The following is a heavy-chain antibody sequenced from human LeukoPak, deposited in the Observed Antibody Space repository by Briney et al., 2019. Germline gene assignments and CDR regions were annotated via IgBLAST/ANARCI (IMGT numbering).Heavy chain of an antibody. D-gene: IGHD2-8*01. J-gene: IGHJ4*02. V-gene: IGHV3-7*03. Sequence: GGSLRLSCAASGFTFSRYWMSWVRQAPGKGLEWVANIKLDGSEKYYVDSVKGRFTISRDNSKNTLDLQMNSLRADDTAVYYCAKGSLSLMGVFDYWGQGTLVTVSS. CDR3: AKGSLSLMGVFDY. CDR1: GFTFSRYW. CDR2: IKLDGSEK.